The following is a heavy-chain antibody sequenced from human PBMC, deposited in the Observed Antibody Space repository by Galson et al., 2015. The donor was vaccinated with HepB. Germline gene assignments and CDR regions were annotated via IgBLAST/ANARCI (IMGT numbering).Heavy chain of an antibody. J-gene: IGHJ3*02. V-gene: IGHV3-9*01. CDR1: GFTFDDYA. D-gene: IGHD3-10*01. CDR3: AFLGKEDAFDI. CDR2: ISWNSGSI. Sequence: SLRLSCAASGFTFDDYAMHWVRQAPGKGLEWVSGISWNSGSIGYADSVKGRFTISRDNAKNSLYLQMNSLRAEDTAVYYCAFLGKEDAFDIWGQGTMVTVSS.